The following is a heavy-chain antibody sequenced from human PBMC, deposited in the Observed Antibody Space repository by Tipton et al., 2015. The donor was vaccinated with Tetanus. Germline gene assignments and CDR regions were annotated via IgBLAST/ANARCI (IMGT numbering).Heavy chain of an antibody. J-gene: IGHJ4*02. Sequence: QSGAEVKKPGSSVKVSCKASGGTFSSYAISWVRQAPGQGLEWMGGIIPIFGTANYAQKFQGRVTITADESASTAYMELSSLRSEDTAVYYCARDVITHYYDSSGPHDYWGQGTLVTVSS. CDR2: IIPIFGTA. CDR1: GGTFSSYA. D-gene: IGHD3-22*01. CDR3: ARDVITHYYDSSGPHDY. V-gene: IGHV1-69*01.